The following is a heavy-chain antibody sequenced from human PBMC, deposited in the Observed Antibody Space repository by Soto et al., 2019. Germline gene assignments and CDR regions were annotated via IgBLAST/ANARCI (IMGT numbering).Heavy chain of an antibody. D-gene: IGHD6-6*01. J-gene: IGHJ3*02. V-gene: IGHV6-1*01. CDR3: ARGAYSSSSGIDAFDI. CDR2: TYYRSKWYN. CDR1: GDSVSSNSAA. Sequence: QSQTISLTCAISGDSVSSNSAAWNWIRQSPSRGLEWLGRTYYRSKWYNDYAVSVKSRITINPDTSKNQFSLQLNSVTPEDTAVYYCARGAYSSSSGIDAFDIWGQGTMVTVSS.